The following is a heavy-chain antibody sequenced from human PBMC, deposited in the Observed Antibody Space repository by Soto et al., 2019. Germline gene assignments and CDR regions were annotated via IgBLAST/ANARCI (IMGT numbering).Heavy chain of an antibody. J-gene: IGHJ4*02. Sequence: GGSLRLSCAASGFTFMSYSMNLVRTAPGKVLEWVSSISSSSSYIYYADSVKGRFTISRDNAKNSLYLQMNSLRAEDTAVYYCARAGEYSSSSFDYWGQGTLVTVSS. V-gene: IGHV3-21*01. D-gene: IGHD6-6*01. CDR3: ARAGEYSSSSFDY. CDR2: ISSSSSYI. CDR1: GFTFMSYS.